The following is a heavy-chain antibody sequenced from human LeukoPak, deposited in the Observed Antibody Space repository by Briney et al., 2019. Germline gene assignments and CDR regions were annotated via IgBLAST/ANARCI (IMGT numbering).Heavy chain of an antibody. Sequence: GGSLRLSCAASGFTFSSYEMNWVRQAPGKGLEWISLIYSHGGTNYADSVKGRFTISRDNSKNTLYLQMNSLRAEDTAVYYCAXXGIDSSSGISYYYYMAVWGKGTTVTISS. V-gene: IGHV3-66*01. CDR3: AXXGIDSSSGISYYYYMAV. CDR1: GFTFSSYE. CDR2: IYSHGGT. D-gene: IGHD3-22*01. J-gene: IGHJ6*03.